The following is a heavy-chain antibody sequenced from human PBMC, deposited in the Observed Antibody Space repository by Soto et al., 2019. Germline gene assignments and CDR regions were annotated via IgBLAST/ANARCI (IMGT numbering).Heavy chain of an antibody. CDR2: ISGSGGST. D-gene: IGHD6-13*01. J-gene: IGHJ4*02. CDR3: AKVIPTREPIAAAGNGGFDY. Sequence: EVQLLESGGGLVQPGGSLRLSCAASGFTFSSYAMSWVRQAPGKGLEWVSAISGSGGSTYYADSVKGRFTISRDNSKNTLYLLMNSLRAEDTAVYYCAKVIPTREPIAAAGNGGFDYWGQGTLITVSS. V-gene: IGHV3-23*01. CDR1: GFTFSSYA.